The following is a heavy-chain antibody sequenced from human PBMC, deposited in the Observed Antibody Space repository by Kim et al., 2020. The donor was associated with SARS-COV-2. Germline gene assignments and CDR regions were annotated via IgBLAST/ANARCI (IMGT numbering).Heavy chain of an antibody. CDR3: ARGMFASGFDV. Sequence: SLILSCVASGFTLNIYCINLCLLFLFFLLVWVSRINTGGSSTHYADSVKGLFSMSRDNAENTVILQMHSLRAEDTAVYYCARGMFASGFDVWGQGTTVTISS. CDR1: GFTLNIYC. D-gene: IGHD3-10*02. V-gene: IGHV3-74*01. J-gene: IGHJ6*02. CDR2: INTGGSST.